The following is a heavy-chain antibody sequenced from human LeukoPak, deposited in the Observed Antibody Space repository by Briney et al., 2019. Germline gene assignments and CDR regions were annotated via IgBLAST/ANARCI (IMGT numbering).Heavy chain of an antibody. Sequence: PSETLSLTCTVSGDSISTSNYYWAWIRQPPGTGLEWIGSIYYSGITHYNASLKSRVTTSLDTSKNQLSLKVNSVTAADTAVYYCASGYTSTWYLVLAYWGQGTLVTVSS. J-gene: IGHJ1*01. CDR2: IYYSGIT. V-gene: IGHV4-39*07. D-gene: IGHD6-13*01. CDR1: GDSISTSNYY. CDR3: ASGYTSTWYLVLAY.